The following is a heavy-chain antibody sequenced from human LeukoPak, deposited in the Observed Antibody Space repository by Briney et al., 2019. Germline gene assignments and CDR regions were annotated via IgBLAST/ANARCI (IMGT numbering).Heavy chain of an antibody. CDR2: ISAYNGNT. CDR1: GYTFTSYD. Sequence: ASVKVSCKASGYTFTSYDINWVRQAPGQGLEWMGWISAYNGNTNYAQKLQDRVTMTTDTFTSTAYMELRSLRSDDTAVYYCARDGDMATHECWYFDLWGRGTLVTVSS. V-gene: IGHV1-18*01. D-gene: IGHD5-24*01. J-gene: IGHJ2*01. CDR3: ARDGDMATHECWYFDL.